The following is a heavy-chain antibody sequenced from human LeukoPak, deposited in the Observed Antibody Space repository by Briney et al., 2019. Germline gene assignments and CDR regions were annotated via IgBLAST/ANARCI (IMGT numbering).Heavy chain of an antibody. CDR2: ILPIFGTA. Sequence: ASVNLSCRASGGTFSSYAISWVRQAPGQGLEWMGGILPIFGTANYAQKFQGRVTITADESTSTAYMELSSLRSEDTAVYYCARGPDHGDYWGQGTLVTVSS. D-gene: IGHD1-14*01. J-gene: IGHJ4*02. V-gene: IGHV1-69*01. CDR1: GGTFSSYA. CDR3: ARGPDHGDY.